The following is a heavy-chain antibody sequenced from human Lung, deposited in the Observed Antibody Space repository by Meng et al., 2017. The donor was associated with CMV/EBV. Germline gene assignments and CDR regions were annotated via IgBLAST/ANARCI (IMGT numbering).Heavy chain of an antibody. D-gene: IGHD3-3*01. CDR3: AGAFRGGYYTNDY. CDR1: GFTFSSYS. Sequence: GGSXRLXCATSGFTFSSYSMNWVRQAPGKGLEWVSFISSTSRYIFYADSVKGRFTISRDNAKNSVYIQMNSLRVEDTAVYYCAGAFRGGYYTNDYWGQGTXVTVSS. V-gene: IGHV3-21*01. CDR2: ISSTSRYI. J-gene: IGHJ4*02.